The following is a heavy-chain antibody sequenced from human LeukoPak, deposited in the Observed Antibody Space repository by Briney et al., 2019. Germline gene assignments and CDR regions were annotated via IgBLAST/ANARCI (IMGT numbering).Heavy chain of an antibody. CDR3: AKDMAAYYYASGNIDY. J-gene: IGHJ4*02. CDR2: ISWDGGST. Sequence: GGSLRLSCAASGFTFDDYAMHWVRHAPGKGLEWVSLISWDGGSTYYADSVKGRFTISRDNSKNSLYLQMNSLRAEDTALYYCAKDMAAYYYASGNIDYWGQGTLVTVSS. D-gene: IGHD3-10*01. CDR1: GFTFDDYA. V-gene: IGHV3-43D*03.